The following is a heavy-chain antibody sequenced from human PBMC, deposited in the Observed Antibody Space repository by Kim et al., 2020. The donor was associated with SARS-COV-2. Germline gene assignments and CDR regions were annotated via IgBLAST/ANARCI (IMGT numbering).Heavy chain of an antibody. D-gene: IGHD1-26*01. J-gene: IGHJ4*02. CDR3: ARDPGNSGSYLTPFDY. Sequence: SVKGRFTIPRDNATNSLYLQMTSLRAEDTAVYYCARDPGNSGSYLTPFDYWGQGTLVTVSS. V-gene: IGHV3-21*01.